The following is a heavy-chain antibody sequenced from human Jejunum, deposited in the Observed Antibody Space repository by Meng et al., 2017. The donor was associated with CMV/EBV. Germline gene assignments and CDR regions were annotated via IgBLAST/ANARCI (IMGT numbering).Heavy chain of an antibody. V-gene: IGHV3-23*01. CDR2: VGGNGDGT. Sequence: ASGFPFSSYAMRWVRQAPGKGLEWVSDVGGNGDGTYHADSVKGRFTISRDNSRNTLYLQMNSLRADDTAVYYCAKGVSVFEVVPDHWGQGTLVTVSS. D-gene: IGHD3-3*01. J-gene: IGHJ4*02. CDR3: AKGVSVFEVVPDH. CDR1: GFPFSSYA.